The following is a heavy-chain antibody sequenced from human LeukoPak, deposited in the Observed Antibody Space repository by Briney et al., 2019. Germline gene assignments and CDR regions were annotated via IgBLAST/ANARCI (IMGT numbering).Heavy chain of an antibody. J-gene: IGHJ3*02. CDR3: AKDLGYYDSSGAFDI. CDR2: IWYDGSNK. Sequence: GRSLRLSCAASGFTFSSYGMHWVRQAPGKGLEWVAVIWYDGSNKYYADSVKGRFTISRDNSKNTLYLQMNSLRAEDTAVYYCAKDLGYYDSSGAFDIWGQGTMFTVSS. CDR1: GFTFSSYG. D-gene: IGHD3-22*01. V-gene: IGHV3-33*06.